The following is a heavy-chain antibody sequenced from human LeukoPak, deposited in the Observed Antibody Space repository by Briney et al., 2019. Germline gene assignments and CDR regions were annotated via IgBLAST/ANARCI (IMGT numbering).Heavy chain of an antibody. CDR1: GYRFSIYW. J-gene: IGHJ4*02. CDR3: ARLRGSGLDY. V-gene: IGHV5-51*01. Sequence: GESLKISCKGSGYRFSIYWIAWVRQMPGKGLEWLGIIYPGDSDTRYSPSFQGQVTVSVDNSINTAYLQWSSLQASDTAMYYCARLRGSGLDYWGQGTLVTVSS. CDR2: IYPGDSDT. D-gene: IGHD6-19*01.